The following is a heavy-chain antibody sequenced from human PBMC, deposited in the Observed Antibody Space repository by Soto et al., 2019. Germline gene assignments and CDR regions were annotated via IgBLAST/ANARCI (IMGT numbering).Heavy chain of an antibody. V-gene: IGHV3-23*01. J-gene: IGHJ4*02. D-gene: IGHD3-3*01. Sequence: EVQLLESGGGLVQPGGSLRLSCAASGFTFSSYAMSWVRQAPGKGLEWVSAISGSGGSTYYADSVKGRFTISRDNSKNTMYLQMNSLRAEDTAGYYCAKDHVRFLEWLFDYWGQGTLVTVSS. CDR3: AKDHVRFLEWLFDY. CDR1: GFTFSSYA. CDR2: ISGSGGST.